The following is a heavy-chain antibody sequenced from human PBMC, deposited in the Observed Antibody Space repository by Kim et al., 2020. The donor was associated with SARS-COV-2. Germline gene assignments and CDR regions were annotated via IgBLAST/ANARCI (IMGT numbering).Heavy chain of an antibody. D-gene: IGHD3-9*01. Sequence: GGSLRLSCAASGFTFSDYYMSWIRQAPGKGLEWVSYISSSSSYTNYADSVKGRFTISRDNAKNSLYLQMNSLRAEDTAVYYCARDDILTGYPVPFDYWGQGTLVTVSS. V-gene: IGHV3-11*05. J-gene: IGHJ4*02. CDR1: GFTFSDYY. CDR3: ARDDILTGYPVPFDY. CDR2: ISSSSSYT.